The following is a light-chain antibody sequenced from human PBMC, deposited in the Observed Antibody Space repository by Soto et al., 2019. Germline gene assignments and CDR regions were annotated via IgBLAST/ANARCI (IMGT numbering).Light chain of an antibody. CDR1: QSISSY. CDR2: AAS. J-gene: IGKJ4*01. Sequence: DIQMTQSPSSLSASVGDRVTITCRASQSISSYLNWYQQKPGKAPKLLIYAASSLQSGVPSRFSGSGSGTDFTVTISSLQPEDFATYYCQQSYRPLTFGGGTKVEIK. CDR3: QQSYRPLT. V-gene: IGKV1-39*01.